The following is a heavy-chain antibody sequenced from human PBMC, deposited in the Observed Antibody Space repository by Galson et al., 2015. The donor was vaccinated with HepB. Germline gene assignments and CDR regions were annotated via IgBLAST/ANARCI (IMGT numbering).Heavy chain of an antibody. J-gene: IGHJ5*02. CDR2: IIPILGIA. CDR1: GGTFSSSA. Sequence: SVKVSCKASGGTFSSSAISWVRQAPGQGLEWMGRIIPILGIANYAQKLQGRVTITADKSTSTAYMELSSLRSEDTAVSYCARQAAAAHNWFDPWGQGTLVTVSS. CDR3: ARQAAAAHNWFDP. D-gene: IGHD6-13*01. V-gene: IGHV1-69*04.